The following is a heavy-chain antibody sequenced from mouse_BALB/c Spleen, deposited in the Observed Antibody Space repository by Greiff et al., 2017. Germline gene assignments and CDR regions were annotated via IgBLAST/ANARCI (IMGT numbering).Heavy chain of an antibody. D-gene: IGHD1-2*01. CDR1: GYTLTDYA. CDR3: ALLRPLDY. CDR2: ISTYYGDA. J-gene: IGHJ2*01. V-gene: IGHV1S137*01. Sequence: VQLQQSGAELVRPGVSVKISCKGSGYTLTDYAMHWVKQSHAKSLEWIGVISTYYGDASYNQKFKGKATMTVDKSSSTAYMELARLTSEDSAIYYCALLRPLDYWGQGTTLTVSS.